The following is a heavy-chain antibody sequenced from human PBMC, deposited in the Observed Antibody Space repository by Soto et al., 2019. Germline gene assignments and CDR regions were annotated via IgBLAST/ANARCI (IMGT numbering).Heavy chain of an antibody. CDR3: ARGGDTMVRGVIGAFDI. D-gene: IGHD3-10*01. CDR2: IYYSGST. CDR1: GGSISSGGYY. J-gene: IGHJ3*02. V-gene: IGHV4-31*03. Sequence: QVQLQESGPGLVKPSQTLSLTCTVSGGSISSGGYYWSWIRQHPGKGLEWIGYIYYSGSTYYNPSLKSRVTISVDTSKNQFSLKLSSVTAADTVVYYCARGGDTMVRGVIGAFDIWGQGTMVTVSS.